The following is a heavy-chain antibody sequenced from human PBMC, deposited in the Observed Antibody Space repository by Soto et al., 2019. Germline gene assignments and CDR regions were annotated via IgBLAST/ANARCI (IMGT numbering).Heavy chain of an antibody. D-gene: IGHD6-13*01. CDR3: VRPAGIAADGEWVGWCDT. CDR1: GFTFSIYS. Sequence: EVHLVESGGGLVKPGGSLRLSCAASGFTFSIYSMNWVRQAPGKGLEWVSSISSSSSYIYYADSVKGRFTISRDNAKNSLYLQMNSLRAEDTAVYYCVRPAGIAADGEWVGWCDTWGQGTLVTVSS. J-gene: IGHJ5*02. V-gene: IGHV3-21*01. CDR2: ISSSSSYI.